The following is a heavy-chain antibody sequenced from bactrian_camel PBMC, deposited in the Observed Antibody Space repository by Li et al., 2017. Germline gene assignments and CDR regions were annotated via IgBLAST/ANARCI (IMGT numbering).Heavy chain of an antibody. CDR3: AFRHGYYCYSESWTRGYDY. V-gene: IGHV3S55*01. D-gene: IGHD3*01. Sequence: HVQLVESGGGSVQAGGSLRLSCAASGLTYSRPSMAWFRQAPGNECELVSSISGDGSTYYTDAVKGRFTISRDNAKNTLYLEMNNLKPEDTAMYYCAFRHGYYCYSESWTRGYDYWGQGTQVTVS. CDR1: GLTYSRPS. CDR2: ISGDGST. J-gene: IGHJ4*01.